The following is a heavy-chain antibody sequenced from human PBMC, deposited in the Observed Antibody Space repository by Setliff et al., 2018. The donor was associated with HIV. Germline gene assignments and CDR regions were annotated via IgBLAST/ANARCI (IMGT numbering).Heavy chain of an antibody. CDR1: GYTFTNYD. V-gene: IGHV1-8*02. J-gene: IGHJ4*02. CDR3: ARGHSGNDY. Sequence: ASVKVSCKASGYTFTNYDINWVRQATGQGLEWMGRMNPNSGNTEYAQQFQCRVTMTRNTSISTAYMELSSLRSEDTAIYYCARGHSGNDYWGQGTLVTVSS. D-gene: IGHD1-1*01. CDR2: MNPNSGNT.